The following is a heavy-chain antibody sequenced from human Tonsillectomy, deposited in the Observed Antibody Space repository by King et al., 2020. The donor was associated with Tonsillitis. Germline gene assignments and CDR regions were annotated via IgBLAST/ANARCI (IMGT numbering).Heavy chain of an antibody. Sequence: VQLVESGGGLVKPGGSLRLSCAASGFTFSSYSMNWVRQAPGKGLEWVSSISSSSSYIYYADSVKGRFTISRDNAKNSLYLQMNSLRAEDTAVYYCARDSNYYDSSGYYLGGDYWGQGTLVTVSS. J-gene: IGHJ4*02. CDR1: GFTFSSYS. V-gene: IGHV3-21*01. CDR3: ARDSNYYDSSGYYLGGDY. D-gene: IGHD3-22*01. CDR2: ISSSSSYI.